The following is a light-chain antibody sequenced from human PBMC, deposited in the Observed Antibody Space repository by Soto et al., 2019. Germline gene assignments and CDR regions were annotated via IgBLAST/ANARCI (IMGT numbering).Light chain of an antibody. J-gene: IGKJ4*01. CDR3: QQLNNYPRT. CDR2: AAS. V-gene: IGKV1-9*01. CDR1: QGISSY. Sequence: DIQLTQSPSSLSASVGDRVTITCRASQGISSYLAWYQQKPGKAPKLLIYAASTLQSGVPSRFSGSGSGTEFTLTISSLQPEDFATYYCQQLNNYPRTFGGGTKVEIK.